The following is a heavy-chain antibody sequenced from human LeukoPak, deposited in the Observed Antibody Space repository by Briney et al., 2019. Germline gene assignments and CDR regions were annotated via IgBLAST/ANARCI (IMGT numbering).Heavy chain of an antibody. CDR2: ISGSAGST. V-gene: IGHV3-23*01. CDR1: GFTFSNYA. Sequence: PGGSLRLSCAAPGFTFSNYAMSWVRQAPGKGLEWVSGISGSAGSTYYADSVKGRFTISRDNSKNTLYLQMNSLTDDDTAVYYCAKKWGVGTNTLDYFDYWGQGTLVTVSS. CDR3: AKKWGVGTNTLDYFDY. D-gene: IGHD1-26*01. J-gene: IGHJ4*02.